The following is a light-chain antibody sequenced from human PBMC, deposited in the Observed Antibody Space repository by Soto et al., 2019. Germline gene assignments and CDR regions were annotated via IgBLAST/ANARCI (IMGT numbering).Light chain of an antibody. CDR1: QSVSSY. CDR3: QQYNNWPPCT. Sequence: EIVLTQSPATLSLSPGERATLSCRASQSVSSYLAWYQQKPGQAPRLLIYHASARATGIPARFSGSGSGTEFTLTISGLQSEDFAVYYCQQYNNWPPCTFGQGTKVDIK. J-gene: IGKJ1*01. V-gene: IGKV3-15*01. CDR2: HAS.